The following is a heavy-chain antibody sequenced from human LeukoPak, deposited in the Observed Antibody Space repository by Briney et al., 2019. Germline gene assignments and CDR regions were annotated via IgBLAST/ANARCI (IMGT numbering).Heavy chain of an antibody. V-gene: IGHV4-34*01. Sequence: SETLSLTCAVYGGSFSGYYWSWIRQPPGKGLEWIGEINHSGSTNYNPSLKSRVTISVDTSKNQFSLKLSSVTAADTAVYYCAARLRWLLYRAWDYYYGMDVWGQGNTVTVSS. CDR3: AARLRWLLYRAWDYYYGMDV. CDR2: INHSGST. J-gene: IGHJ6*02. D-gene: IGHD3-3*01. CDR1: GGSFSGYY.